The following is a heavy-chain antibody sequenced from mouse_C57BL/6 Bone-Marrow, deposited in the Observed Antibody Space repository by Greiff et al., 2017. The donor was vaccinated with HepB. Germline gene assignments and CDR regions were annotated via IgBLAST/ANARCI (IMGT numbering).Heavy chain of an antibody. CDR2: ISSGGSYT. Sequence: VQLKESGGDLVKPGGSLKLSCAASGFTFSSYGMSWVRQTPDKRLEWVATISSGGSYTYYPDSVKGRFTISRDNAKNTLYLQMSSLKSEDTAMYYCARHGTIAYWGQGTLVTVSA. J-gene: IGHJ3*01. V-gene: IGHV5-6*01. CDR3: ARHGTIAY. CDR1: GFTFSSYG. D-gene: IGHD3-3*01.